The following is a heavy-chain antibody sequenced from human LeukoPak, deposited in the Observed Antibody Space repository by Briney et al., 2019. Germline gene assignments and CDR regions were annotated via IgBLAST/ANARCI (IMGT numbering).Heavy chain of an antibody. V-gene: IGHV3-74*01. Sequence: GGSLRLSCAASGFTFNNAWMNWVRQAPGKGLVWVSRIASDGSSTTYADSVKGRFSISRDNAKNTLYLQMNSLRVEDTAVYYCARGRPHGNDYWGQGTLVTVSS. CDR2: IASDGSST. CDR1: GFTFNNAW. D-gene: IGHD4-23*01. J-gene: IGHJ4*02. CDR3: ARGRPHGNDY.